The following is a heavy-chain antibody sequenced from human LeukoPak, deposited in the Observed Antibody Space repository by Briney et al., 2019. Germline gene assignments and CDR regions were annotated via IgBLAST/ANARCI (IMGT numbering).Heavy chain of an antibody. CDR2: IYTSGST. J-gene: IGHJ6*02. CDR3: ARDRRYCSGGSCYRLYGMDV. D-gene: IGHD2-15*01. CDR1: GGSITSYY. V-gene: IGHV4-4*07. Sequence: PSETLSLTCTVSGGSITSYYWSWIRQPAGKGLEWIGHIYTSGSTNYNPSLKSRVTISVDTSKNQFSLKLSSVTAADTAVYYCARDRRYCSGGSCYRLYGMDVWGQGTTVTVSS.